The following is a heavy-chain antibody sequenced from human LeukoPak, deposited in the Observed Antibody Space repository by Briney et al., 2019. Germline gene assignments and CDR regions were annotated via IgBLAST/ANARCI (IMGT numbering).Heavy chain of an antibody. D-gene: IGHD2-21*02. CDR3: ARGGGIAYCGGDCYLGLAFDI. Sequence: GGSLRLSCAASGFTVISNYISWVRQAPGKGLEWVSVIYSGGSTYYADSVKGRFTISRDNSKNTLYLQMNSLRAEDTAVYYCARGGGIAYCGGDCYLGLAFDIWARGTMVTVSS. V-gene: IGHV3-66*01. CDR1: GFTVISNY. J-gene: IGHJ3*02. CDR2: IYSGGST.